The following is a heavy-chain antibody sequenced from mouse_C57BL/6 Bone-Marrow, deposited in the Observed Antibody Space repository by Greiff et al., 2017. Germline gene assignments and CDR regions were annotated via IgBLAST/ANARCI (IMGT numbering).Heavy chain of an antibody. D-gene: IGHD1-1*01. J-gene: IGHJ4*01. CDR2: IWRGGST. CDR1: GFSLTSYG. Sequence: QVQLQQSGPGLVQPSQSLSITCTVSGFSLTSYGVHWVRQSPGKGLEWLGVIWRGGSTDYNAAFMSRLSITKDNSKSQVFFKMNSLQADATAIYYCAKPHYYYGSSYDYAMDYWGQGTSVTVSS. CDR3: AKPHYYYGSSYDYAMDY. V-gene: IGHV2-5*01.